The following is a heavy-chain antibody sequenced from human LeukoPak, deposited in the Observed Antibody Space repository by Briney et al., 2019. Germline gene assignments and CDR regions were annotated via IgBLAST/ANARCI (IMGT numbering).Heavy chain of an antibody. J-gene: IGHJ4*02. V-gene: IGHV3-15*07. CDR1: GFTFSSYS. CDR3: ITDLSRYLYDGSDYY. CDR2: IKSKTDGGTT. D-gene: IGHD3-22*01. Sequence: PGGSLRLSCAASGFTFSSYSMNWVRQAPGKGLEWVGRIKSKTDGGTTDYAAPVKGRFTISRDDSKNTLYMQMNRLKTEDTAVYYCITDLSRYLYDGSDYYWGQGTLVTASS.